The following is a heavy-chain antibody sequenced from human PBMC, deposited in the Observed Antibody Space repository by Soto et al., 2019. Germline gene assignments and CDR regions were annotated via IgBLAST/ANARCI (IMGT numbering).Heavy chain of an antibody. J-gene: IGHJ4*02. CDR2: IYYSGST. CDR1: GGSISSYY. CDR3: ARGHSGYDYFDY. D-gene: IGHD5-12*01. Sequence: PSGTLSLTCTVSGGSISSYYWSWIRQPPGKGLEWIGYIYYSGSTNYNPSLKSRVTISVDTSKNQFSLKLSSVTAADTAVYYCARGHSGYDYFDYWGQGTLVTVS. V-gene: IGHV4-59*01.